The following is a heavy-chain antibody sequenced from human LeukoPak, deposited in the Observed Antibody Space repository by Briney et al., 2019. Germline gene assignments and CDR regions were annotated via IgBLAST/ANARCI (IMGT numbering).Heavy chain of an antibody. D-gene: IGHD1-26*01. CDR1: GFSVSNSW. V-gene: IGHV3-7*01. Sequence: GGSLRLSGAASGFSVSNSWMTWVRQAPGKGLEWVANMKQDGGEKHYTDSVKGRFTTSTDNAKNSLYLTMNTRSAEDTVVYSCPGVLSPVFGETYYDAFDIWGPGTMVTVSS. CDR3: PGVLSPVFGETYYDAFDI. CDR2: MKQDGGEK. J-gene: IGHJ3*02.